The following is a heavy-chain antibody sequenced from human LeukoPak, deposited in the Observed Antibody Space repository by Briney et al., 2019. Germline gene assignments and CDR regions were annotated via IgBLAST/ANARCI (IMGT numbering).Heavy chain of an antibody. CDR1: GVTFRSYG. Sequence: GGSLRLSCAASGVTFRSYGMHWVRQAPGKGLEWVALISSDGNDKLYGDSVKGRFTISRDDSKNTLYLQMNSLRVEDMAVYYCTTKVIRGNSGDDYDDWGQGTLVTVSS. CDR2: ISSDGNDK. V-gene: IGHV3-30*03. D-gene: IGHD5-12*01. J-gene: IGHJ4*02. CDR3: TTKVIRGNSGDDYDD.